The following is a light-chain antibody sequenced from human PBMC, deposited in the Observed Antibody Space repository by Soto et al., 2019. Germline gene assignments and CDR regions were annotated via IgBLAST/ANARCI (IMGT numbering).Light chain of an antibody. Sequence: DIVMTQSPATLSMSPGERATLSCMASQTINNNLAWNQQKPGQAPRLLIYGASNRATGIPDRCSGSGSGTEFTLTISSLQSEDFAVYYCQQYDKWPWTFGQGTKVEIK. CDR1: QTINNN. CDR3: QQYDKWPWT. J-gene: IGKJ1*01. CDR2: GAS. V-gene: IGKV3-15*01.